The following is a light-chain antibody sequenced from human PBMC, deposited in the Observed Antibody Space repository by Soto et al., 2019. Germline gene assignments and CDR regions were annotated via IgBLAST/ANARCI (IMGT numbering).Light chain of an antibody. CDR2: GAS. Sequence: EIPMTQSPSTLSASLGDGATITCRASQSISNYLPWYQQKPGNAPKLLIYGASTRESGVPSRFSGSGSETEFTLTISSLQPEDFATYYCQQYDSTPCTFGQGTKVDIK. J-gene: IGKJ1*01. CDR3: QQYDSTPCT. V-gene: IGKV1-5*01. CDR1: QSISNY.